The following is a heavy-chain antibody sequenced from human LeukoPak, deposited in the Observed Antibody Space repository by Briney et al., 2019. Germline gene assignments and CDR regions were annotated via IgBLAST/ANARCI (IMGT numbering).Heavy chain of an antibody. Sequence: SETLSLTCTVSGGSISSSSYYWIWIRQTPGKGLEWIGSGYYTGPTYYNSPLKSRVTISVDTSKNQFSLKLSSVTAADTADCASSGYLSYWGQGIRVAVSS. CDR3: SGYLSY. V-gene: IGHV4-39*01. D-gene: IGHD3-22*01. CDR1: GGSISSSSYY. CDR2: GYYTGPT. J-gene: IGHJ4*02.